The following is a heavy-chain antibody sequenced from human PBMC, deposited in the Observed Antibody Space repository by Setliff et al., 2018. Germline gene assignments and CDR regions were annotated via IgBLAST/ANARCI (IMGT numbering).Heavy chain of an antibody. CDR2: VNPASGGT. J-gene: IGHJ6*02. V-gene: IGHV1-2*06. CDR3: ARDQGSGSYQNLYYYYYGLDV. CDR1: GYTFTDYY. Sequence: ASVKVSCKAFGYTFTDYYIHWVRQAPGQGLEWMGRVNPASGGTNYAQRFQARVSMTRDTSITTAYMELTRLTSDDTAVYYCARDQGSGSYQNLYYYYYGLDVWGQGTTVTVSS. D-gene: IGHD1-26*01.